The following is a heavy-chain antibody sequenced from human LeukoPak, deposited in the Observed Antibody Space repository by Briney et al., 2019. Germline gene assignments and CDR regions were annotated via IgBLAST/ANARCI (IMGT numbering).Heavy chain of an antibody. V-gene: IGHV1-18*04. CDR3: ARHSGSGWQALGY. Sequence: ASVKVSCKASGYTFSNYGISWVRQAPGLGLEWMXWTSFNGNTNYAQKFQDRVTMTTDTSTTTAYMELRSLESDDTAVYYCARHSGSGWQALGYWGQGTLVTVSS. D-gene: IGHD6-19*01. CDR1: GYTFSNYG. CDR2: TSFNGNT. J-gene: IGHJ4*02.